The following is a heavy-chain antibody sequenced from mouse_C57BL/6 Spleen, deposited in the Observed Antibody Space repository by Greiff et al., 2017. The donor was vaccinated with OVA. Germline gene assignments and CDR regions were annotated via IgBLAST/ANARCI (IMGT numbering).Heavy chain of an antibody. Sequence: QVQLMESGPGLVAPSQSLSITCTVSGFSLTSYAISWVRQPPGKGLEWLGVIWTGGGTNYNSDLTSRLSISKDNSKSQVFIKMNSLQTDDTARYYCARNRYYDSSYGWYFDVWGTGTTVTVSS. CDR2: IWTGGGT. J-gene: IGHJ1*03. V-gene: IGHV2-9-1*01. CDR3: ARNRYYDSSYGWYFDV. D-gene: IGHD1-1*01. CDR1: GFSLTSYA.